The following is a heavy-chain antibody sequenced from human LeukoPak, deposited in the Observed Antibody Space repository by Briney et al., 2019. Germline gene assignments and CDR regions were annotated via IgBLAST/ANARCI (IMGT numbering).Heavy chain of an antibody. V-gene: IGHV4-38-2*01. CDR3: ARPRRYCTNGVCLSYYDY. J-gene: IGHJ4*02. CDR1: GYSISSGYY. CDR2: IYYSGST. D-gene: IGHD2-8*01. Sequence: PSETLSLTCAVSGYSISSGYYWGWIRQPPGKGLEWIGNIYYSGSTYYNPSLKSRVTISVDTSKNQFSLKLSSVTAADTAVYYCARPRRYCTNGVCLSYYDYWGQGTLVTVSS.